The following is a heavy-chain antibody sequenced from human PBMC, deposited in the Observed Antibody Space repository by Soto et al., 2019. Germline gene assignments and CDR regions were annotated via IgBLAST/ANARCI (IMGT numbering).Heavy chain of an antibody. V-gene: IGHV1-18*04. D-gene: IGHD1-26*01. CDR1: GYTFTSYG. Sequence: WASVKISCKASGYTFTSYGISWVRQAPGQGIEWMGCISAYNGNTNYAQKLQGRVTMTTDTSTSTAYMELRSLRSDDTALYYCAREDSGSYYAYYYCMDVWGPGTTVTVSS. J-gene: IGHJ6*02. CDR3: AREDSGSYYAYYYCMDV. CDR2: ISAYNGNT.